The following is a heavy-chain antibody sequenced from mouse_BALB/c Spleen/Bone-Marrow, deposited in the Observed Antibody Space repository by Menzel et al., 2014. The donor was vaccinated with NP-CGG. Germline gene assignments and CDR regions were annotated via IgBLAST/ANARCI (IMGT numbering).Heavy chain of an antibody. Sequence: VQLQQSGAELVRPGSSVKISCRASGYAISSYWMNWVKRRPGQGLEWIGQIYPGDGDTNYNGEFKGKATLTADKSSSTAHMQISSLTSEDSAVYFCARGRGWYLDYWGQGTTLTVSS. CDR2: IYPGDGDT. J-gene: IGHJ2*01. CDR3: ARGRGWYLDY. CDR1: GYAISSYW. V-gene: IGHV1-80*01. D-gene: IGHD2-3*01.